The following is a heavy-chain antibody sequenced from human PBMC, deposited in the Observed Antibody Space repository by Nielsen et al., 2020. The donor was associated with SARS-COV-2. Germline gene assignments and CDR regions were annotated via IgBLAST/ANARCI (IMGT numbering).Heavy chain of an antibody. CDR1: GFPFSSYG. CDR2: IWYDGSNK. J-gene: IGHJ5*02. V-gene: IGHV3-33*01. D-gene: IGHD2-2*01. Sequence: SLNTSCASSGFPFSSYGMPWVRQAPGTGLELVAVIWYDGSNKYYADSVKGRFTISRDNSKNTLYLQRNSLRAEDTAVYYCARDQRYCSSTSCSRGGPLSNTWGQGTLVTVSS. CDR3: ARDQRYCSSTSCSRGGPLSNT.